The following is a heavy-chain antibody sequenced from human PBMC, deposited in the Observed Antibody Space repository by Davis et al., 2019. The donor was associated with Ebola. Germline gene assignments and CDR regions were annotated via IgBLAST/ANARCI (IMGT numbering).Heavy chain of an antibody. CDR1: GYSFTNYW. CDR3: ARQESLYGSSDY. Sequence: GESLKISCKGSGYSFTNYWIAWVRQMPGKGPEWMGIIYSGDSDTRYSPSFQGQVTISVDKSISTAYLQWRSLKASDIAMYYCARQESLYGSSDYWGQGTLVTVSS. J-gene: IGHJ4*02. CDR2: IYSGDSDT. V-gene: IGHV5-51*01. D-gene: IGHD2/OR15-2a*01.